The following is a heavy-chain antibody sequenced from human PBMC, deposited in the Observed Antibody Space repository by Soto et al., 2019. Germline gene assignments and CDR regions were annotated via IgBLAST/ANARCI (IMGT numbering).Heavy chain of an antibody. CDR2: IYYSGNT. Sequence: SETLSLTCTVSGGSISTYYWSWIRQPPGKGLEWIGYIYYSGNTNSNPSLKSRITMSVDTSKNQFSLKLSSVTAADTAVYYCARSAASFGGASYLGAWGPGTLVTVSS. D-gene: IGHD1-26*01. CDR3: ARSAASFGGASYLGA. J-gene: IGHJ5*02. CDR1: GGSISTYY. V-gene: IGHV4-59*01.